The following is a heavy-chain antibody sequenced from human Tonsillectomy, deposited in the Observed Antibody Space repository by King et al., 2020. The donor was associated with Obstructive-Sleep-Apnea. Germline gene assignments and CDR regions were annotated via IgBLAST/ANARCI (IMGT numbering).Heavy chain of an antibody. D-gene: IGHD6-19*01. CDR3: ARAVAGQPHGMDV. CDR2: ISSSSSYI. V-gene: IGHV3-21*01. J-gene: IGHJ6*02. Sequence: QLVQSGGGLVKPGGSLRLSCAASGFTFSSYSMNWVRQAPGKGLEWVSSISSSSSYIYYADSVKGRFTISRDNAKNSLYLQMNSLRAEDTAVYYCARAVAGQPHGMDVWGQGTTVTVSS. CDR1: GFTFSSYS.